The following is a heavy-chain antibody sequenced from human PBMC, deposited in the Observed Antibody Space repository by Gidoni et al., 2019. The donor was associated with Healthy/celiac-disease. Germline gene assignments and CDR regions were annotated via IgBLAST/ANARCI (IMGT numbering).Heavy chain of an antibody. CDR3: AKGLYSSSWYPYFQH. CDR2: ISWNSGSI. J-gene: IGHJ1*01. CDR1: GFPFDDYA. Sequence: EVQLVESGGGLVQPGRSLRLSCAASGFPFDDYAMHWVRQAPGKGLEWVSGISWNSGSIGYADSVKGRFTISRDNAKNSLYLQMNSLRAEDTALYYCAKGLYSSSWYPYFQHWGQGTLVTVSS. D-gene: IGHD6-13*01. V-gene: IGHV3-9*01.